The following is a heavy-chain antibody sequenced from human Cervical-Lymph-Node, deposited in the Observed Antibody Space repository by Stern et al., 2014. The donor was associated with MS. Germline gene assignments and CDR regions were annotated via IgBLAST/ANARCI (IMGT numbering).Heavy chain of an antibody. CDR1: GYTFTAYF. CDR2: ISHKTGIA. D-gene: IGHD1-26*01. Sequence: QVQLVQSGAEVERPGASVKVSCKASGYTFTAYFLHWVRQAPGPGLEWMGWISHKTGIAAYAQKFQDRVTMTRDTSINTGYMEVSSLRSDDTAVYYCARDRGSYSDYWGQGTLVAVSS. V-gene: IGHV1-2*02. J-gene: IGHJ4*02. CDR3: ARDRGSYSDY.